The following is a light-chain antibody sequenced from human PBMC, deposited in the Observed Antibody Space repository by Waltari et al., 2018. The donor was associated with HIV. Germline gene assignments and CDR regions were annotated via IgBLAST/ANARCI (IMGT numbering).Light chain of an antibody. J-gene: IGKJ2*01. CDR2: GAS. V-gene: IGKV3-11*01. Sequence: EIVLTQSPVTLSLSPGERATLSFRTSQTVNNYLMKYEQKTDHAPRILNYGASTKATGIPAMFSGSGSGTDFTLTILTLEPEDFAVYYCQQYNNCHPLMYTFGQGTKLEIK. CDR1: QTVNNY. CDR3: QQYNNCHPLMYT.